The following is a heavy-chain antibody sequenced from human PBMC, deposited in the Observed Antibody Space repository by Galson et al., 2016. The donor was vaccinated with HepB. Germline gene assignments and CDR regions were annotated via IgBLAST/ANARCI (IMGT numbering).Heavy chain of an antibody. Sequence: LSLTCTVSGGSITTDYWTWLRQPPGKGLEWIGYISYSGTSKYNPSLRSRVTISGDTSKNQFSLKLISVTAADTAVYYCARATISDWHFDLGGRGTLVAVSS. CDR2: ISYSGTS. CDR3: ARATISDWHFDL. CDR1: GGSITTDY. V-gene: IGHV4-59*01. J-gene: IGHJ2*01.